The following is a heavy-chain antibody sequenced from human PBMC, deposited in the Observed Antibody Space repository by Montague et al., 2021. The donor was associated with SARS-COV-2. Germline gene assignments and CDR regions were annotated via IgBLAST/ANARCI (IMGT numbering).Heavy chain of an antibody. D-gene: IGHD6-19*01. V-gene: IGHV3-21*01. J-gene: IGHJ5*02. CDR3: ARDLPSFFLGIAVAGPFDP. Sequence: SLRLSCAASGFTFSSYYMNLVRQAPGKGLEWVSSISGSSSYIYYADSVKGRFTISRDNAKNSLYLQMNSLRAEDTAVYYCARDLPSFFLGIAVAGPFDPWGQGTLVTVSS. CDR1: GFTFSSYY. CDR2: ISGSSSYI.